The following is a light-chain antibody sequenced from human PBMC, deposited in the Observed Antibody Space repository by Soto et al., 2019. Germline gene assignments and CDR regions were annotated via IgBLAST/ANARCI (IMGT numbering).Light chain of an antibody. CDR1: QSISSW. CDR3: QQYNSYPWT. J-gene: IGKJ1*01. Sequence: DIPMTQSPSTPSASVGDRVTITFRASQSISSWLAWYQQKPGKAPKLLIYDASSLESGVPSRFSGSGSGTEFTLTITSLQPDDFATYYCQQYNSYPWTFGQGTKVDIK. V-gene: IGKV1-5*01. CDR2: DAS.